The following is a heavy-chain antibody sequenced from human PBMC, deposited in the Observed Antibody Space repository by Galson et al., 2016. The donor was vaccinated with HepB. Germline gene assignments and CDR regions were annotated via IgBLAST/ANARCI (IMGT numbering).Heavy chain of an antibody. CDR3: ARARSSGSYDALNI. Sequence: SLRLSCAASGFTFSDYYMSWIRQAPGKGLECVSYISFSSGYTKYADSVNGRFTISRDNAKNSLYLQMNSLRVEDTAVYYWARARSSGSYDALNIWGQGTMVTVSS. V-gene: IGHV3-11*06. J-gene: IGHJ3*02. CDR2: ISFSSGYT. D-gene: IGHD3-22*01. CDR1: GFTFSDYY.